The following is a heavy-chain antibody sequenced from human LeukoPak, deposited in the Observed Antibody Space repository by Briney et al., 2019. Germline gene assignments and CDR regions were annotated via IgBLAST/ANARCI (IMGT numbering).Heavy chain of an antibody. Sequence: SETLSLTCAVYGGSFSGYYWSWIRQPPGKGLEWIGEINHSGSTKYNPSLKSRVTISVDTSKNQFSLKLSSVTAADTAVYYCARGYCSGGSCYLDPWGQGTTVTVSS. D-gene: IGHD2-15*01. CDR2: INHSGST. CDR3: ARGYCSGGSCYLDP. CDR1: GGSFSGYY. J-gene: IGHJ6*02. V-gene: IGHV4-34*01.